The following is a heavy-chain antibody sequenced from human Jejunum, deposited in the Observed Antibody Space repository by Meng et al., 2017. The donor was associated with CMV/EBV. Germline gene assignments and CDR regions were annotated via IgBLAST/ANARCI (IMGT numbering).Heavy chain of an antibody. CDR3: AKALMYSSGYYYYGMDV. CDR2: ISGSGDST. Sequence: FSSYAMGWVRQAPGKGLEWVSAISGSGDSTYYADSVKGRFTISRDNSENTLYLQMNSLRAEDTAVYYCAKALMYSSGYYYYGMDVWGQGTTVTVSS. D-gene: IGHD6-19*01. V-gene: IGHV3-23*01. J-gene: IGHJ6*02. CDR1: FSSYA.